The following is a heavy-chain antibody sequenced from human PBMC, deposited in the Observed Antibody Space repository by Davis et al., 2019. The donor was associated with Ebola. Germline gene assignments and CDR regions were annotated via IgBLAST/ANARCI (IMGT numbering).Heavy chain of an antibody. CDR2: IYSGGST. J-gene: IGHJ4*02. CDR1: GFTVSSNY. CDR3: ARGPVVYSDY. V-gene: IGHV3-66*01. Sequence: GESLKISCAASGFTVSSNYMSWVRQAPGKRLELVSVIYSGGSTYYADSVKGRFTISRDNSKNTLYLQMNSLRAEDTAVYYCARGPVVYSDYWGQGTLVTVSS. D-gene: IGHD2-8*02.